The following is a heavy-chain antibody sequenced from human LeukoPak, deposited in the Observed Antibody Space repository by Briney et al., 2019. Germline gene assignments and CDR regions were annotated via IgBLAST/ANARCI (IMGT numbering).Heavy chain of an antibody. CDR1: GFTFSSYS. CDR2: ISSSSSYI. V-gene: IGHV3-21*01. Sequence: KPGGSLRLSCVASGFTFSSYSMNWVRQAPGKGLEWVSSISSSSSYIYYADSVKGRFIISRDNAKNSLYLQMNSLRAEDTAVYYCARGYNWNEPFDYWGQGTLVTVSS. CDR3: ARGYNWNEPFDY. J-gene: IGHJ4*02. D-gene: IGHD1-20*01.